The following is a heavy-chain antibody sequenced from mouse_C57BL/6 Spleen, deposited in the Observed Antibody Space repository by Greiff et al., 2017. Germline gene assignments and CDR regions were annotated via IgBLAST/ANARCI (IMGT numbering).Heavy chain of an antibody. D-gene: IGHD3-2*02. Sequence: QVHVKQPGAELVKPGASVKLSCKASGYTFTSYWMQWVKQRPGQGLEWIGEIDPSDSYTNYNQKFKGKATLTVDTSSSTAYMQLSSLTSEDSAVYYCARKAAQASHWYFDVWGTGTTVTVSS. CDR3: ARKAAQASHWYFDV. CDR2: IDPSDSYT. J-gene: IGHJ1*03. CDR1: GYTFTSYW. V-gene: IGHV1-50*01.